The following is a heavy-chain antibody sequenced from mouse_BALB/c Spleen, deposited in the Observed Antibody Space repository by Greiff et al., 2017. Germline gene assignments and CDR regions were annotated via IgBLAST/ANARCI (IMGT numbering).Heavy chain of an antibody. CDR2: IDPANGNT. Sequence: EVQGVESGAELVKPGASVKLSCTASGFNIKDTYMHWVKQRPEQGLEWIGRIDPANGNTKYDPKFQGKATITADTSSNTAYLQLSSLTSEDTAVYYCAREDLVSDAYWGQGTLVTVSA. J-gene: IGHJ3*01. CDR1: GFNIKDTY. CDR3: AREDLVSDAY. D-gene: IGHD2-10*02. V-gene: IGHV14-3*02.